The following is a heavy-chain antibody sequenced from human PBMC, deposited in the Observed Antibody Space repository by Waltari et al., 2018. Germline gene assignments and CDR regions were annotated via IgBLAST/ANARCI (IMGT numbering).Heavy chain of an antibody. Sequence: VQLFESGGGLVQPGGSLRLSSAAFGFTYSNYARHWVRQAPGKGLGWWAGIWSDDTNRYYGHSVQGRFTVTRDNEKNTVYLQMNSVGDEDTAVYYCARDPGIGREFDLWGQGTLVTVSS. D-gene: IGHD1-26*01. J-gene: IGHJ4*02. V-gene: IGHV3-33*08. CDR1: GFTYSNYA. CDR2: IWSDDTNR. CDR3: ARDPGIGREFDL.